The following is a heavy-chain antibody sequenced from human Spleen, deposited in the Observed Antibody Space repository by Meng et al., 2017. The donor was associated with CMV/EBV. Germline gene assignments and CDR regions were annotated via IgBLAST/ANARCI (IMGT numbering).Heavy chain of an antibody. V-gene: IGHV4-34*13. Sequence: GSFRWFLRSLIRPPPGEGLELIWENHHNGSTHHNPSLKSRVTISVDTSKNQFSLKLSSVTAADTAVYYCARGEVGSSSLYYFDYWGQGTLVTVSS. CDR3: ARGEVGSSSLYYFDY. D-gene: IGHD6-6*01. CDR2: NHHNGST. J-gene: IGHJ4*02. CDR1: GSFRWFL.